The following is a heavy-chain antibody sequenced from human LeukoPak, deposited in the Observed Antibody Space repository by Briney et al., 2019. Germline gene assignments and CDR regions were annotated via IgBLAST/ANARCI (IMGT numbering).Heavy chain of an antibody. J-gene: IGHJ4*02. CDR2: IGAAGDT. Sequence: PGGSLRLSCAASGITLSRYDMHWVRQTTGEGLEWLSAIGAAGDTYYSDSVKGRFTISRENAKNSLYLQMNSLRAEDTALYYCATDMRPLLMATDYWGQGTLVTVSS. V-gene: IGHV3-13*01. D-gene: IGHD3-9*01. CDR1: GITLSRYD. CDR3: ATDMRPLLMATDY.